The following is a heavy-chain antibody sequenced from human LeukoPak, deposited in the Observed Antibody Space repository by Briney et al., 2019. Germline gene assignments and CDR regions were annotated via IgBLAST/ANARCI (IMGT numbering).Heavy chain of an antibody. Sequence: ASVKVSCKASGYTFTGYYMHWVRQAPGQGLEWMGWINPNSGGTNYAQKFQGRVTMTRDTSISTAYMELSRLRSDDTAVYYCARVSSGWYFYWFDPWGQGTLVTVSS. V-gene: IGHV1-2*02. D-gene: IGHD6-19*01. J-gene: IGHJ5*02. CDR1: GYTFTGYY. CDR2: INPNSGGT. CDR3: ARVSSGWYFYWFDP.